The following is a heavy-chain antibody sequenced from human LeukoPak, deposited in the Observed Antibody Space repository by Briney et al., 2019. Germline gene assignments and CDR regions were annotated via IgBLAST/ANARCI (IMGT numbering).Heavy chain of an antibody. D-gene: IGHD2-15*01. V-gene: IGHV3-23*01. CDR3: ASLHSGGKRYSDDY. J-gene: IGHJ4*02. CDR1: GFTFSSYA. Sequence: GGSLRLSCAASGFTFSSYAMSWVRQAPGKGLEWVSGFSVSDQTTYYADSVKGRFTISRDNAKNSLYLQMNSLRAEDTAVYYCASLHSGGKRYSDDYWGQGTLVTVSS. CDR2: FSVSDQTT.